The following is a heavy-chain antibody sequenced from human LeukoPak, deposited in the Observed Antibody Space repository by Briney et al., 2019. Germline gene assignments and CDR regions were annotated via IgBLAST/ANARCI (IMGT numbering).Heavy chain of an antibody. J-gene: IGHJ4*02. CDR3: ARGLYDGGSWFHFDS. CDR2: IYYSGST. Sequence: SETLSLTCTVSGGSISSYYWSWIRQPPGKGLEWIGYIYYSGSTNYNPSLKSRVTISVDTSKNHFSLKLSSVTATDMAVYYCARGLYDGGSWFHFDSWGQGTLVTVSS. D-gene: IGHD6-13*01. CDR1: GGSISSYY. V-gene: IGHV4-59*08.